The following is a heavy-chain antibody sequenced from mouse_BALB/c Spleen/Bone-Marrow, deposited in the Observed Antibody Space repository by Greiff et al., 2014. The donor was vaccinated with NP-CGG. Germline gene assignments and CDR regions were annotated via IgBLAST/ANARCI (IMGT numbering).Heavy chain of an antibody. CDR2: IYPGDGDT. Sequence: QVHMKQSGAELVRPGSSVKISCKASGYALSSNWMNWAKQRPGQGLEWIGQIYPGDGDTNYNGKFQGKATLTADKSSSTAYMQLSSLTSEDSAVYFCARGDYRYGDFAMDYWGQGTSVTVSS. CDR1: GYALSSNW. D-gene: IGHD2-12*01. CDR3: ARGDYRYGDFAMDY. V-gene: IGHV1-80*01. J-gene: IGHJ4*01.